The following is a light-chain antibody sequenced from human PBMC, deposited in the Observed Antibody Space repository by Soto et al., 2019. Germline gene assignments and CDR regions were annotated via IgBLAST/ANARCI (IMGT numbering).Light chain of an antibody. CDR2: EAS. CDR3: QHYRLYSPWT. J-gene: IGKJ1*01. CDR1: PTISGW. Sequence: DFPMTQSPSTLSGSVGGRVTITCRASPTISGWLAWYPAKPGKAPSLLIYEASTLKSGVPTRFSGSGSGTEFTLTISSLQPDDSATYYRQHYRLYSPWTFGQGTKVDIK. V-gene: IGKV1-5*03.